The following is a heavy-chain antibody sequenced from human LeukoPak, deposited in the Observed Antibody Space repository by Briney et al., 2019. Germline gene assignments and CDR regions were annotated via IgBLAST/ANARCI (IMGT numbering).Heavy chain of an antibody. D-gene: IGHD3-22*01. CDR3: AREHPDEAPDSSAMSP. Sequence: SVKVSCKASGGTFSSYAISWVRQAPGQGLEWMGGIIPIFGTANYAQKFQGRVTITADESTSTAYMELSSLRSEDTAVYYCAREHPDEAPDSSAMSPWGQGTLVTVSS. V-gene: IGHV1-69*01. CDR1: GGTFSSYA. CDR2: IIPIFGTA. J-gene: IGHJ5*02.